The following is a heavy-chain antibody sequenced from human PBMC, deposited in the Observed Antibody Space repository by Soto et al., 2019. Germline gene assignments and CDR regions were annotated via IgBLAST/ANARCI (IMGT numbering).Heavy chain of an antibody. CDR3: ARMKYCSGGSCYWGGYGGNPEDAFDI. Sequence: ASVKVSCKASGGTFSSYAISWVRQAPGQGLEWMGGIIPIFGTANYAQKFQGRVTITADESTSTAYMELSSLRSEDTAVYYCARMKYCSGGSCYWGGYGGNPEDAFDIWGQGTMVTVSS. D-gene: IGHD2-15*01. J-gene: IGHJ3*02. V-gene: IGHV1-69*13. CDR1: GGTFSSYA. CDR2: IIPIFGTA.